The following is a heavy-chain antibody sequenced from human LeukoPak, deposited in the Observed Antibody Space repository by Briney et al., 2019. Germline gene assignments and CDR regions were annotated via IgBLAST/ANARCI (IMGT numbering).Heavy chain of an antibody. Sequence: GGSLRLSCAASGFTFSSYSMNWVRQAPGKGLEWVSYISSSSSTIYHADSVKGRFTISRDNAKNSLYLQMNSLRAEDTAVYYCARVGYDSSGYCRDWGQGTLVTVSS. D-gene: IGHD3-22*01. CDR1: GFTFSSYS. V-gene: IGHV3-48*04. CDR2: ISSSSSTI. J-gene: IGHJ4*02. CDR3: ARVGYDSSGYCRD.